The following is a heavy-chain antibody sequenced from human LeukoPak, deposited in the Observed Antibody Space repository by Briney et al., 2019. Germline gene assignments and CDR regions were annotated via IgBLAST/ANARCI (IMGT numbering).Heavy chain of an antibody. J-gene: IGHJ4*02. CDR2: ISGDESST. CDR1: GFPFRNTC. V-gene: IGHV3-74*01. CDR3: ARPGIALHVFYYFQL. Sequence: GGSRRLSCTAHGFPFRNTCVHRVRQAPGKGLVWVSRISGDESSTTYADSVKGRFTITRDNAKNTLYLQMNSLRVEYTAVYYCARPGIALHVFYYFQLWAQRPLVTVSS. D-gene: IGHD6-13*01.